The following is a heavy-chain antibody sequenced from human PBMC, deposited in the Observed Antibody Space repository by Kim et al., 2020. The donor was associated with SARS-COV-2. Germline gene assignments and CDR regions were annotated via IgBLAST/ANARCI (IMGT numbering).Heavy chain of an antibody. CDR2: INHSGST. CDR3: ARKFRGYYSFDY. Sequence: SETLSLTCAVYGGSFSGYYWSWIRQPPGKGLEWIGEINHSGSTNYNPSLKSRDTISVDTSKNQFSLKLSSVTAADTAVYYCARKFRGYYSFDYWGQGTLVTVSS. V-gene: IGHV4-34*01. CDR1: GGSFSGYY. D-gene: IGHD3-3*01. J-gene: IGHJ4*02.